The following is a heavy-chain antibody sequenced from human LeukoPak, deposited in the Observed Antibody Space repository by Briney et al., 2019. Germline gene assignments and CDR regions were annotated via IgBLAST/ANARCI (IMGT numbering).Heavy chain of an antibody. CDR3: ARDALDCSSTSCYFYYYYYMDV. CDR2: IYTSGST. CDR1: GGSISSYY. D-gene: IGHD2-2*01. V-gene: IGHV4-4*07. Sequence: PSETLSLTCTVSGGSISSYYWSWIRQPAGKGLEWIGRIYTSGSTNYNPSLKSRVTMSVDTSKNQFSLKLSSVTAADTAVYYCARDALDCSSTSCYFYYYYYMDVWGKGTTVTISS. J-gene: IGHJ6*03.